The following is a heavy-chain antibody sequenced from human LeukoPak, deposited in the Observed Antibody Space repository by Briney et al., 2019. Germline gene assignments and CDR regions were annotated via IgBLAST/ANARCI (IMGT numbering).Heavy chain of an antibody. CDR3: ARDATTTQFLEWLLFYFDY. D-gene: IGHD3-3*01. V-gene: IGHV1-2*02. Sequence: ASVTVSCKASGYTFTGYYMHWVRQAPGQGLEWMGWINPNSGGTNYAQKFQGRVTMTRDTSISTAYMELSRLRSDDTAVYYCARDATTTQFLEWLLFYFDYWGQGTLVTVSS. J-gene: IGHJ4*02. CDR1: GYTFTGYY. CDR2: INPNSGGT.